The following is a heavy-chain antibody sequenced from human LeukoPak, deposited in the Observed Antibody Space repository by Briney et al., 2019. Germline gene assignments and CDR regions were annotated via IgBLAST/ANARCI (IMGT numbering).Heavy chain of an antibody. CDR3: ARTASQVYYFDY. J-gene: IGHJ4*02. CDR2: IYHSGST. D-gene: IGHD2-21*02. CDR1: GYSISSGYY. Sequence: PSETLSLTCTVSGYSISSGYYWGWIRQPPGKGLEWIGRIYHSGSTYYNPSLKSRVTTSVDTTKNQFSLKLSSVTAASTAVYNCARTASQVYYFDYWGQGTLVTVSS. V-gene: IGHV4-38-2*02.